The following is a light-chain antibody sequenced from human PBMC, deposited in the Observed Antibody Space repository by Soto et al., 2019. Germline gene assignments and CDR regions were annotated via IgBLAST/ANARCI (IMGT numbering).Light chain of an antibody. J-gene: IGKJ4*01. CDR3: QQANSFTLT. CDR2: AAS. Sequence: IQMTQSPSSVSASLGDRVTITCRASQGITNWLAWYQQKPGKAPKLLIYAASGLPSGVPSRFSVSGSGTDCTLTISSLKTEDGAAYYCQQANSFTLTFCGGTKVDI. CDR1: QGITNW. V-gene: IGKV1-12*01.